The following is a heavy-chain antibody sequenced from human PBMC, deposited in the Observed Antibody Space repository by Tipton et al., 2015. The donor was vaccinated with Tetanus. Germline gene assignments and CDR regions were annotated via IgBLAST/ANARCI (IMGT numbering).Heavy chain of an antibody. CDR3: ARANNEFPKKGPFDS. V-gene: IGHV4-31*03. J-gene: IGHJ4*02. CDR1: GGSISSGGSY. CDR2: IYYSGST. Sequence: TLSLTCSYSGGSISSGGSYWSWIRQHPANGLEWIGYIYYSGSTFYNPSLKSRVNISVDTSKNQFSLRLTSVTAADTAVYYCARANNEFPKKGPFDSWGQGSLVIVSS. D-gene: IGHD1-1*01.